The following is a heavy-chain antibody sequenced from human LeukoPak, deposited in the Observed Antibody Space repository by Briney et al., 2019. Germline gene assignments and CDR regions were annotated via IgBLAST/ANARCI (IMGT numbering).Heavy chain of an antibody. Sequence: ASVTVSCKASGYTFTSYDINWVRQATGQGLEWMGWMNPNSGNTGYAQKFQGRVTMTRNTSISTAYMELSSLRSEDTAVYYCARAGLGYCSSTSCYSAPYFDYWGQGTLVTVSS. D-gene: IGHD2-2*01. CDR1: GYTFTSYD. CDR2: MNPNSGNT. CDR3: ARAGLGYCSSTSCYSAPYFDY. J-gene: IGHJ4*02. V-gene: IGHV1-8*01.